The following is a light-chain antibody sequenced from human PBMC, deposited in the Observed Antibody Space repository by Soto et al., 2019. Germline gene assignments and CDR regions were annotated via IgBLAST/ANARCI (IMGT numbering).Light chain of an antibody. J-gene: IGKJ1*01. CDR1: QTVSRTF. CDR3: QQYASTPWT. CDR2: GAS. Sequence: EIVLTQSPGTLSLSPGERGTLSCRASQTVSRTFLVWYQQKPGQAPRPLIHGASSRATGIPDRFSGSGSGTDFTLTISRLEAEDFAVYYCQQYASTPWTFGQGTKVEIK. V-gene: IGKV3-20*01.